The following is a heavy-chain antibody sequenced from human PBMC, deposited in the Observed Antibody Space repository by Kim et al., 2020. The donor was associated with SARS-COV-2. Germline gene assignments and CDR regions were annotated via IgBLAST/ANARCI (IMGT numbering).Heavy chain of an antibody. D-gene: IGHD2-15*01. CDR3: ARAGVAAINFDY. Sequence: YYADSEKGRVTISRDNSKNTLYLQMNSLRAEDTAVYYCARAGVAAINFDYWGQGTLVTVSS. J-gene: IGHJ4*02. V-gene: IGHV3-33*01.